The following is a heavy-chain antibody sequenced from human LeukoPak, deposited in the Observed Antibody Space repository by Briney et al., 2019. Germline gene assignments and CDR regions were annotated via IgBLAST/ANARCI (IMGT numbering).Heavy chain of an antibody. CDR2: IDWDDDK. Sequence: SGPALVKPTQTLTLTCTFSGFSLSTSGMCVSWIRQPPGKALEWLARIDWDDDKYYSTSLKTRLTISKDTSKNQVVLTMTNMDPVDTATYYCARTSITMVRGVNIDYWGQGTLVTVSS. CDR3: ARTSITMVRGVNIDY. J-gene: IGHJ4*02. D-gene: IGHD3-10*01. CDR1: GFSLSTSGMC. V-gene: IGHV2-70*11.